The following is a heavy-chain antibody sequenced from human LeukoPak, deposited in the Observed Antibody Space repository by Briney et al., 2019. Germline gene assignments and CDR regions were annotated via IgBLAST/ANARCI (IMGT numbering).Heavy chain of an antibody. J-gene: IGHJ4*02. Sequence: SVKVSCKASEGTFNNYAISWVRQAPGQGLEWMGRIIPIFGTANYAQEFQGRVTITTDESTSTAYMELSSLRSEDTAVYYCAVTWGYCSGGSCPYYFDYWGQGTLVTVSS. CDR1: EGTFNNYA. CDR3: AVTWGYCSGGSCPYYFDY. D-gene: IGHD2-15*01. V-gene: IGHV1-69*05. CDR2: IIPIFGTA.